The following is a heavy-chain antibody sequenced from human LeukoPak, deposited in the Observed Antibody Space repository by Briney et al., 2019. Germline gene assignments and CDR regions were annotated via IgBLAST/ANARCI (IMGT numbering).Heavy chain of an antibody. CDR3: ASPYYCSSTSCSIYYYYGMDV. J-gene: IGHJ6*02. CDR2: INPNGGGT. CDR1: GYTFTGYY. V-gene: IGHV1-2*02. Sequence: ASVKVSCKASGYTFTGYYMHWVRQAPGQGLEWMGWINPNGGGTNYAQKFQGRVTMTRDTSISTAYMELSRLRSDDTAVYYCASPYYCSSTSCSIYYYYGMDVWGQGTTVTVSS. D-gene: IGHD2-2*01.